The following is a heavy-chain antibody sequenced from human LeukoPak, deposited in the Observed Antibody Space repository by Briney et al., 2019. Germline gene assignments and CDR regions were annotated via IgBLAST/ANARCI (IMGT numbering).Heavy chain of an antibody. D-gene: IGHD3-9*01. J-gene: IGHJ4*02. CDR3: AKWGDYDVLTGYYVSDY. CDR1: GFTISNYA. CDR2: ITGSGGNT. Sequence: PGGSLRLSCAASGFTISNYAMSWVRQAPGKGLEWVSAITGSGGNTYYADSVKGRFTISRDNSKNTVFLQMNSLRAEDTAVYYCAKWGDYDVLTGYYVSDYRGQGTLVTVSS. V-gene: IGHV3-23*01.